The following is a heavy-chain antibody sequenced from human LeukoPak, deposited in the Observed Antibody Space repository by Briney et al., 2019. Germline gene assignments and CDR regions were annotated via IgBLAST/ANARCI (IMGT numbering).Heavy chain of an antibody. CDR2: ISGSGGST. D-gene: IGHD5-18*01. V-gene: IGHV3-23*01. CDR1: GFTFSSYA. CDR3: ARYVDTSTGSYYYYYMDV. J-gene: IGHJ6*03. Sequence: GGSLRLSCAASGFTFSSYAMSWVRQAPGKGLDWVSGISGSGGSTYYADSVKGRFTISRDNAKNSLYLQMNSLRAEDTAVYYCARYVDTSTGSYYYYYMDVWGKGTTVTVSS.